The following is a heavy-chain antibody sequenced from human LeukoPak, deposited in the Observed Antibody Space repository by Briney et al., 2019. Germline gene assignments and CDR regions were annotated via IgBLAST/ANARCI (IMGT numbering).Heavy chain of an antibody. J-gene: IGHJ3*02. CDR2: ISHTSTYI. CDR3: ARDPGDAAPLHHAFDI. V-gene: IGHV3-21*01. D-gene: IGHD7-27*01. Sequence: PGGSLRLSCAASGFTLSSYTMNWVRQAPGKGLEWVSSISHTSTYIYYADSVKGRFTISRDNAKNSLYLQMNSLRAEDTAVYYCARDPGDAAPLHHAFDIWGQGTMVTVSS. CDR1: GFTLSSYT.